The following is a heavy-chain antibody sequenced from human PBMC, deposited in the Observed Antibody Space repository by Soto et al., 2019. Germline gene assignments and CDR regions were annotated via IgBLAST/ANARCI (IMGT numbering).Heavy chain of an antibody. V-gene: IGHV1-69*12. CDR1: GGTFSSYA. Sequence: QVQLVQSGAEVKKPGSSVKVSCKASGGTFSSYAISGVRQAPGQGLEWMGGIIPIFGTANYAQKFQGRVTITADDSTSTAYKELSSLRYDDTAVYYCARGYDSSCYYLYYWYLDLLGRGTLVTVSS. D-gene: IGHD3-22*01. J-gene: IGHJ2*01. CDR2: IIPIFGTA. CDR3: ARGYDSSCYYLYYWYLDL.